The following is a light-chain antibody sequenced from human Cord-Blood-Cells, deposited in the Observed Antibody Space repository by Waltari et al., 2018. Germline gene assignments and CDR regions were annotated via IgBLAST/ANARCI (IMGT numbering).Light chain of an antibody. CDR1: SSVNSNY. CDR3: QQYGSSPRT. V-gene: IGKV3-20*01. CDR2: GEF. J-gene: IGKJ1*01. Sequence: DIVLPQSPGTLSLSPGERATLSCRASSSVNSNYLAWYQQKPGQAPRRLIYGEFSRGTGIPDRFSGSGSGTDCTLTISILGPEEFAVYCGQQYGSSPRTFGRGTKVEIE.